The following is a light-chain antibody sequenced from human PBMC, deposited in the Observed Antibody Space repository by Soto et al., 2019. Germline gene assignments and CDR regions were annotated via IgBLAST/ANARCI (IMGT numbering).Light chain of an antibody. V-gene: IGKV3-20*01. CDR1: QRITSTF. Sequence: EIVLTQSPDTLPLSPGERATLSCRASQRITSTFLAWYQQKPGQAPRLLIYGASSRATGIPDRFTGSGSGTDFTLTISRLEPEDFAVYYCQQHGSSLALTFGGGTKVEI. CDR2: GAS. J-gene: IGKJ4*01. CDR3: QQHGSSLALT.